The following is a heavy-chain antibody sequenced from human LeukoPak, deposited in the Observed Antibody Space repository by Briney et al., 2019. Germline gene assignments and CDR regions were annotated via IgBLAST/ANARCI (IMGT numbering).Heavy chain of an antibody. J-gene: IGHJ4*02. Sequence: ASVKVSCKASGYTFISYGISWVRQAPGQGLEWMGWISAYNGNTNYAQKLQGRVTMTTDTSTSTVYMELRSLRSDATAVYYCARVISEWVRPDDYWGQGTLVTVSS. CDR3: ARVISEWVRPDDY. V-gene: IGHV1-18*04. CDR2: ISAYNGNT. CDR1: GYTFISYG. D-gene: IGHD5-12*01.